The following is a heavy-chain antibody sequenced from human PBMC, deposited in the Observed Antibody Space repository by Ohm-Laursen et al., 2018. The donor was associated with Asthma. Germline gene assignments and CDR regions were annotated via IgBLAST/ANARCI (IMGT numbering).Heavy chain of an antibody. V-gene: IGHV3-53*01. J-gene: IGHJ6*02. CDR2: IYSDGST. Sequence: SLRLSCAAPGFTVSSNYMSWVRQAPGKGLEWVSVIYSDGSTYYADSVKVRFTISRDSSKNTLYLQMNSLRAEDTAVYYCARVLYCGGDCYNYYYYGMDVWGQGTTVTVSS. CDR1: GFTVSSNY. D-gene: IGHD2-21*01. CDR3: ARVLYCGGDCYNYYYYGMDV.